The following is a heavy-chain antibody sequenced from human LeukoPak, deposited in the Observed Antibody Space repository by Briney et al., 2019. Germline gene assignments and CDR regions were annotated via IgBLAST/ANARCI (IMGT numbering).Heavy chain of an antibody. V-gene: IGHV3-48*03. CDR1: GFTFSSYE. CDR2: ISSSGSTI. D-gene: IGHD3-22*01. CDR3: ATQGGPYDSSGYYYVRGAFDI. J-gene: IGHJ3*02. Sequence: GGSLRLPCAASGFTFSSYEMNWVRQAPGKGLEWVSYISSSGSTIYYADSVKGRFTISRDNAKNSLYLQMNSLRAEDTAVYYCATQGGPYDSSGYYYVRGAFDIWGQGTMVTVSS.